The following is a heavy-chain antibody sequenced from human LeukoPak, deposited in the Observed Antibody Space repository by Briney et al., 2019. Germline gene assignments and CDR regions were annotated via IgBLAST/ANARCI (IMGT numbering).Heavy chain of an antibody. CDR1: GFTFKNYA. CDR3: ASLFGLSRENPIDY. D-gene: IGHD3-10*01. Sequence: PGGSLRLSCAASGFTFKNYAMSWVRQAPGKGLEWVSAISGSDAGTYYADSVKGRFTISRDNSKNTLYLQMNSLRAEDTAVYYCASLFGLSRENPIDYWGQGTLVTVSS. CDR2: ISGSDAGT. V-gene: IGHV3-23*01. J-gene: IGHJ4*02.